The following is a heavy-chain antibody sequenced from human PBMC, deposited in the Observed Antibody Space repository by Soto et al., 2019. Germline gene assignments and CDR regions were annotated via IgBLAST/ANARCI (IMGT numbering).Heavy chain of an antibody. CDR3: VRGGYYFND. CDR1: GFPFSSYW. J-gene: IGHJ4*02. D-gene: IGHD3-22*01. V-gene: IGHV3-7*01. CDR2: IKPDGSEK. Sequence: VQLVESGGGVVQPGRSLRLSCAASGFPFSSYWMSWVRQAPGKGLEWVANIKPDGSEKYYVDSVKGRFTISRDNAKTSLYLQMNSLRAEDTALYYCVRGGYYFNDWGQGTLVTVSS.